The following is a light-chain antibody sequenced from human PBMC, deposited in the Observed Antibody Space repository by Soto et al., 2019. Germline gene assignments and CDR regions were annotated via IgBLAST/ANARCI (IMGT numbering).Light chain of an antibody. V-gene: IGKV3-11*01. J-gene: IGKJ3*01. Sequence: EIVLTQSPATLSLSPGQRATLSCRASQSIRHHLAWYQQKPGQAPRLLIYDASNRATGIPARFSGSGSGTDFTLTISSLEPEDFAVYYCHQRNNWPFAFGPGTKVEVK. CDR1: QSIRHH. CDR2: DAS. CDR3: HQRNNWPFA.